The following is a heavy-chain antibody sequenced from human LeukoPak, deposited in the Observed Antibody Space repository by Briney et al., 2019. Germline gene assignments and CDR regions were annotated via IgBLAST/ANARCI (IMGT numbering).Heavy chain of an antibody. CDR3: AKDGNPNLLRYFDWLLSEFDY. Sequence: PGGSLRLSCAASGFTFSSYGMSWVRQAPGKGLEWVSAISGSGGSTYYADSVKGRFTISRDNSKNTLYLQMNSLRAEDTAVYYCAKDGNPNLLRYFDWLLSEFDYWGQGTLVTVSS. D-gene: IGHD3-9*01. CDR1: GFTFSSYG. V-gene: IGHV3-23*01. J-gene: IGHJ4*02. CDR2: ISGSGGST.